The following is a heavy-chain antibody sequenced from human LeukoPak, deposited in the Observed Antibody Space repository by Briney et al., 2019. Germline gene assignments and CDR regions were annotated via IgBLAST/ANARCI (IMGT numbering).Heavy chain of an antibody. CDR2: ISGSGGST. D-gene: IGHD3-10*01. J-gene: IGHJ3*02. Sequence: GGSLRLSCAASGFTFSNSAITWVRQAPGKGLEWVSGISGSGGSTYYADSVKGRFTISRDNSKNTLYLQMNGLRAEDTAVYYCAKEGSMKGAFDIWGQGTMVTVSS. CDR1: GFTFSNSA. CDR3: AKEGSMKGAFDI. V-gene: IGHV3-23*01.